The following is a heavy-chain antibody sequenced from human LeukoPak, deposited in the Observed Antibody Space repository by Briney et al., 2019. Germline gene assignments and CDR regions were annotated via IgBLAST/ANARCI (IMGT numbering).Heavy chain of an antibody. Sequence: ASVKVSCRASGYTFTSYGISWVRQAPGQGLEWMGWISAYNGNTNYAQKLQGRVTMTTDTSTSTAYMELRSLRSDDTAVYYCRVAPNYYDSSGYFDYWGQGTLVTVSS. CDR3: RVAPNYYDSSGYFDY. D-gene: IGHD3-22*01. V-gene: IGHV1-18*01. CDR1: GYTFTSYG. J-gene: IGHJ4*02. CDR2: ISAYNGNT.